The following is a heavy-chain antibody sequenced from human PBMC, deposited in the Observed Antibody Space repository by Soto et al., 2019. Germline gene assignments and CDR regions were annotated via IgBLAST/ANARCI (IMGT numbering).Heavy chain of an antibody. CDR1: GGSISSGGYS. CDR3: ARDLVAASHFDS. CDR2: IYHSGST. Sequence: SETLSLTCAVSGGSISSGGYSWSWIRQPPGKGLEWIGYIYHSGSTYYNPSLKSRVTMTRDTSISTAYMELRRLKSDDTAVYYCARDLVAASHFDSWGQGTLVTVSS. J-gene: IGHJ4*02. D-gene: IGHD5-12*01. V-gene: IGHV4-30-2*01.